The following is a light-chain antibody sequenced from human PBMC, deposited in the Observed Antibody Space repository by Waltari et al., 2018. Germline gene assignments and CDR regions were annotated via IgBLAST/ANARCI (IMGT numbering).Light chain of an antibody. CDR3: CSYVGLGIYV. CDR2: EVT. J-gene: IGLJ1*01. CDR1: SSDVGNYNL. Sequence: QSGLTQPASVSGSPGQSITISCTGTSSDVGNYNLVSWYQQYPGKAPQLMVSEVTKRASGVSDRFSGAKSGNTASLTIHGLQSEDEADYYCCSYVGLGIYVFGSGTKVTVL. V-gene: IGLV2-23*02.